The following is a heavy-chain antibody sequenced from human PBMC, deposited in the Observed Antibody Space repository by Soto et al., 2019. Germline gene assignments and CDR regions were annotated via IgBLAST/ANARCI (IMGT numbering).Heavy chain of an antibody. CDR3: ARQWFGELSLPNWFDP. Sequence: SETLSLTCTVSGGSISSSSYYWGWIRQPPGKGLEWIGSIYYSGSTYYNPSLKSRVTISVDTSKNQFSLKLSSVTAADTAVYYCARQWFGELSLPNWFDPWGQGTLVTVSS. V-gene: IGHV4-39*01. CDR1: GGSISSSSYY. D-gene: IGHD3-10*01. J-gene: IGHJ5*02. CDR2: IYYSGST.